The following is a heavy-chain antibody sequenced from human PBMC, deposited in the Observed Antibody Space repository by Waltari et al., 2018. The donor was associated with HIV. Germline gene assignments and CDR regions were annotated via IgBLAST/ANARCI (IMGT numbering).Heavy chain of an antibody. CDR3: ARDPLYYYDSSGYYEYYYYGMDV. CDR1: GYTFTSYA. Sequence: QVQLVQSGAEVKKPGASVKVSCKASGYTFTSYAMHWVRQAPGQRIEWMGWINAGNGNTKYSQKFQGRVTITRDTSASTAYMELSSLRSEDTAVYYCARDPLYYYDSSGYYEYYYYGMDVWGQGTTVTVSS. V-gene: IGHV1-3*01. J-gene: IGHJ6*02. D-gene: IGHD3-22*01. CDR2: INAGNGNT.